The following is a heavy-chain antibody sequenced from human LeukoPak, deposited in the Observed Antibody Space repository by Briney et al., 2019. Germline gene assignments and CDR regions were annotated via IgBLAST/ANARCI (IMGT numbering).Heavy chain of an antibody. CDR3: ASQSSGSYFSYYNYMDV. Sequence: SETLSLTCAVSGGSISSGGYSWSWIRQPPGKGLEWIGYIFYRGSTYYNPSLKSRVTRSVDTSKNQFSLKLSSVTAADTAVYYCASQSSGSYFSYYNYMDVWGKGTTVTVSS. D-gene: IGHD3-10*01. J-gene: IGHJ6*03. CDR1: GGSISSGGYS. V-gene: IGHV4-30-4*07. CDR2: IFYRGST.